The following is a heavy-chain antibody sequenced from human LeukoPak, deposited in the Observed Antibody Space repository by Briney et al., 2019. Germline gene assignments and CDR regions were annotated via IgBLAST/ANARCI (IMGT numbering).Heavy chain of an antibody. V-gene: IGHV3-23*01. CDR2: ISGSGGST. D-gene: IGHD2-8*01. J-gene: IGHJ4*02. CDR3: VRDLILVWTPGDDFDH. CDR1: GFTFSSYA. Sequence: GGSLRLSCAASGFTFSSYAMSWVRQAPGKGLEWVSAISGSGGSTYYADSVKGRFTISRDNAKNTVSLQMSSLRAEDTAVYYYVRDLILVWTPGDDFDHWGQETLVSVSS.